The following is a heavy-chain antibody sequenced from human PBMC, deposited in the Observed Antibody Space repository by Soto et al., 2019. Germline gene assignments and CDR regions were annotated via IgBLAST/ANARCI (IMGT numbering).Heavy chain of an antibody. CDR1: GFTFNTYN. CDR2: ISSSGSFV. Sequence: GGSLRLSCAASGFTFNTYNMNWVRQAPGKGLEWVSSISSSGSFVYYADSVKGRFTISRDNAQNSLYLQMSSLRAEDTAVYYCVRDDYGDDSWGQGTLVTVSS. D-gene: IGHD4-17*01. V-gene: IGHV3-21*06. CDR3: VRDDYGDDS. J-gene: IGHJ4*02.